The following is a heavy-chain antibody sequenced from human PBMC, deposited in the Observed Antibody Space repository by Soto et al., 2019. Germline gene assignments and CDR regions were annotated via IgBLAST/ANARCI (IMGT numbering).Heavy chain of an antibody. CDR3: ARDVKSGYADYAFDI. D-gene: IGHD5-12*01. J-gene: IGHJ3*02. CDR1: GFTLSSYS. V-gene: IGHV3-21*06. CDR2: ISTSSTYI. Sequence: GGSLRLSCAASGFTLSSYSMNWVRQAPGKGLEWVSSISTSSTYIYYADSVKGRFAISRDNARSSLYLQMNSLRAEDTAVYYCARDVKSGYADYAFDIWGQGTMVTVSS.